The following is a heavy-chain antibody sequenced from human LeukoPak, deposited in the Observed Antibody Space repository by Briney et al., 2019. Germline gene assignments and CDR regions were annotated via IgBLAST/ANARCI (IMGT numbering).Heavy chain of an antibody. CDR1: GFTVSSNY. V-gene: IGHV3-66*01. J-gene: IGHJ6*02. D-gene: IGHD3-9*01. CDR3: AREVGALGDILTGYYNYYYYGMDV. Sequence: PGGSLRLSCAASGFTVSSNYMSWVRQAPGKGLEWVSVIYSGGSTYYADSVKGRFTISRDNSKNTLYLQMNSLRAEDTAVYYCAREVGALGDILTGYYNYYYYGMDVWGQGTTVTVSS. CDR2: IYSGGST.